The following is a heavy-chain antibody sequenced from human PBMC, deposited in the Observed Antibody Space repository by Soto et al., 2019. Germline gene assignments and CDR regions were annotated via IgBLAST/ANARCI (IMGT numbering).Heavy chain of an antibody. CDR1: GFTFGSYA. CDR3: ARTYYYDSTGYYRMFDY. J-gene: IGHJ4*02. V-gene: IGHV3-23*01. CDR2: AGPSGSST. Sequence: RRLSCAASGFTFGSYAMSWVRLAPGKGLEWVSVAGPSGSSTFYADSVRGRFTISRDNVENTLYLQMNSLRVADTALYFCARTYYYDSTGYYRMFDYWGQGTLVTVSS. D-gene: IGHD3-22*01.